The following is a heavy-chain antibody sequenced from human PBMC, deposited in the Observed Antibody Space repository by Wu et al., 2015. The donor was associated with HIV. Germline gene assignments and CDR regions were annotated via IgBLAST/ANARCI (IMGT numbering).Heavy chain of an antibody. CDR2: INPNSGDT. CDR1: GYTFSDYS. D-gene: IGHD3-3*02. J-gene: IGHJ5*02. CDR3: AREHFWSGYPQVPFDP. V-gene: IGHV1-2*02. Sequence: QVQLVQSGAEVKKPGASVKVSCKASGYTFSDYSMHWVRQAPGQGLEWMGWINPNSGDTNYAQKFQGRVTMTRDTSITTAYLELGSLRSDDTAVYYCAREHFWSGYPQVPFDPWGQGTLVTVSS.